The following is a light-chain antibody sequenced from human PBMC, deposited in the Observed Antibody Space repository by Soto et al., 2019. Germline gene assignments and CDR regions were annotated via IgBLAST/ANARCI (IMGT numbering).Light chain of an antibody. J-gene: IGLJ3*02. V-gene: IGLV2-14*01. CDR1: SSDIGGYNF. CDR2: EVS. Sequence: QSVLTQPASVSGSPGQSITISCTGTSSDIGGYNFVSWYQQRPGRAPQLLIYEVSDRPSGVSNRFSGSKSGNTASLTISGIQAEEEADYYCSSYTGITTHVVFGGGTQLTVL. CDR3: SSYTGITTHVV.